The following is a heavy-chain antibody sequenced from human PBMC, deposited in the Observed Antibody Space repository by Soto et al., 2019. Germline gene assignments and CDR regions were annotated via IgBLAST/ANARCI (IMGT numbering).Heavy chain of an antibody. D-gene: IGHD1-26*01. CDR1: GFTFSSYT. V-gene: IGHV3-23*01. J-gene: IGHJ4*02. CDR3: AKDKDDAGRLVGAY. CDR2: VTGSGSST. Sequence: LRLSCAASGFTFSSYTMSWVRQAPGKGLEWVSGVTGSGSSTHYADSVKGRFTISRDNSKNTLYLQMNSLRVEDTAVYFCAKDKDDAGRLVGAYWGTGTLVTVSS.